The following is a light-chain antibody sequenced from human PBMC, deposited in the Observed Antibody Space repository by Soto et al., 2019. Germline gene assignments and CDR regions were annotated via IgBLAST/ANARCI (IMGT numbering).Light chain of an antibody. Sequence: EIVLTQSPATLALSPGERATLSCRASQSVSSYLAGYQQKPGQAPRLLIYDASNRATGSPARFSGSGSGTDFTLTISSLEPEDFAVYYCQQRSNWPPRTFGGGTKVEIK. V-gene: IGKV3-11*01. J-gene: IGKJ4*01. CDR3: QQRSNWPPRT. CDR1: QSVSSY. CDR2: DAS.